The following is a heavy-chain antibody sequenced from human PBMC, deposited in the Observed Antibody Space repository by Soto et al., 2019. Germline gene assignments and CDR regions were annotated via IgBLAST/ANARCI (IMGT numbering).Heavy chain of an antibody. CDR1: GGTLSSFA. Sequence: ASVKVSCKASGGTLSSFAISCVRRAPGQVLEWMGGIIPIYDTTNYAQTFQGRVTITADESTNTAFMELSSLRSVDTAVYYCARARAERERSYDFWSGSFDYWGQGSLVTVSS. CDR3: ARARAERERSYDFWSGSFDY. D-gene: IGHD3-3*01. J-gene: IGHJ4*02. CDR2: IIPIYDTT. V-gene: IGHV1-69*13.